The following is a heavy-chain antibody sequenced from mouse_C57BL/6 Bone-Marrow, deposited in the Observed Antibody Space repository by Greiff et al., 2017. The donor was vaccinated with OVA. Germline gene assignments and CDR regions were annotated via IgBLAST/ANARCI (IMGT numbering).Heavy chain of an antibody. CDR3: TRSHGLYWYFDV. CDR1: GYTFTDYE. D-gene: IGHD1-1*02. J-gene: IGHJ1*03. CDR2: IDPETGGT. Sequence: QVQLQQSGAELVRPGASVTLSCKASGYTFTDYEMHWVKQTPVHGLEWIGAIDPETGGTAYNQKFKGKAILTADKSSSTAYMELRSLTSEDSAVYYCTRSHGLYWYFDVWGTGTTVTVSS. V-gene: IGHV1-15*01.